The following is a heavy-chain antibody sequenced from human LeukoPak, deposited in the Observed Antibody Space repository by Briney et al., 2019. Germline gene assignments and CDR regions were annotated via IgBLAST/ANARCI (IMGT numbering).Heavy chain of an antibody. CDR3: ARDRDFWSGYYTSDGYYGMDV. J-gene: IGHJ6*02. D-gene: IGHD3-3*01. V-gene: IGHV4-61*01. CDR2: IYYSGST. Sequence: SSETLSLTCTVSGGSVSSGSYYWSWIRQPPGKGLEWIGYIYYSGSTNYNPSLKSRVTISVDTSKNQFFLKLSSVTAADTAVYYCARDRDFWSGYYTSDGYYGMDVWGQGTTVTVSS. CDR1: GGSVSSGSYY.